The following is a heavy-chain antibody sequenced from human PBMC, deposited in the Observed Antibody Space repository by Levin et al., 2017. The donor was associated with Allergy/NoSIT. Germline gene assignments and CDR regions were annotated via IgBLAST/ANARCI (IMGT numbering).Heavy chain of an antibody. CDR3: ARGLADSL. J-gene: IGHJ4*02. Sequence: GESLKISCAASGFTFSDYSMNWVRQAPGKGLEWVASITTGGTYKYYVDSLRGRFTISRDNAMNSLYLRMNSLRAEDTAVYYCARGLADSLWRQGPLVTVSS. CDR2: ITTGGTYK. V-gene: IGHV3-21*01. D-gene: IGHD3/OR15-3a*01. CDR1: GFTFSDYS.